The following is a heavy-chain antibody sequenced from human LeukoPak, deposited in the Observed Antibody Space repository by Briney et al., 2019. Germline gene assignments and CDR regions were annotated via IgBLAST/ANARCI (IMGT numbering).Heavy chain of an antibody. Sequence: GESLKISCKSSGYTFTGYWIGWVRQMPGKGLKWMGIISPGDSDTRYSPFFQGQLTMSADKSINTAYLQWGSLNASDTAMYYCARGRGATVITNFDYWGQGTLVTVSS. D-gene: IGHD4-23*01. J-gene: IGHJ4*02. CDR2: ISPGDSDT. CDR3: ARGRGATVITNFDY. CDR1: GYTFTGYW. V-gene: IGHV5-51*01.